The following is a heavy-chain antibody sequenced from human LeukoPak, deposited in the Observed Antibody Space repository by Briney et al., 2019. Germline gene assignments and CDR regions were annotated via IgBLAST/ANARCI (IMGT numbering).Heavy chain of an antibody. J-gene: IGHJ6*02. V-gene: IGHV4-4*07. CDR1: GGSISSYY. Sequence: SETLSLTCTVSGGSISSYYWSWNRQPAGKGLEWIGRIYTSGSTNYNPSPKSRVTMSVDTSKNQFSLKLSSVTAADTAVYYCARDSSSSAKGMDVWGQGTTVTVSS. CDR2: IYTSGST. CDR3: ARDSSSSAKGMDV. D-gene: IGHD6-6*01.